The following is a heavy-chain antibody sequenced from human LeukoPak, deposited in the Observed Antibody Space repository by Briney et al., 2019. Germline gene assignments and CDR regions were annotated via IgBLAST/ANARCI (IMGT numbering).Heavy chain of an antibody. J-gene: IGHJ5*02. Sequence: APVKVSCKASGYTFTSYAMNWVRQAPGQGLEWMGWINTNTGNPTYAQGFTGRFVFSLDTSVSTAYLQICSLKAEDTAVYYCARDLRDYDILTGREYDWFDPWGQGTLVTVSS. CDR3: ARDLRDYDILTGREYDWFDP. CDR2: INTNTGNP. V-gene: IGHV7-4-1*01. CDR1: GYTFTSYA. D-gene: IGHD3-9*01.